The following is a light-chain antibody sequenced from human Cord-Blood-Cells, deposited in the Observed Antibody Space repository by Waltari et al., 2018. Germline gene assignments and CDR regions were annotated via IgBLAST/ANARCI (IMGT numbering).Light chain of an antibody. CDR3: SSYTSSSTWV. CDR1: SSAVGGYNY. J-gene: IGLJ3*02. Sequence: QSALTQPASVSGSPGPSITIPCPGTSSAVGGYNYVSWYQQHPGKAPKLMIYDVSNRPSGVSNRFSGSKSGNTASLTISGLQAEDEADYYCSSYTSSSTWVFGGGTKLTVL. V-gene: IGLV2-14*01. CDR2: DVS.